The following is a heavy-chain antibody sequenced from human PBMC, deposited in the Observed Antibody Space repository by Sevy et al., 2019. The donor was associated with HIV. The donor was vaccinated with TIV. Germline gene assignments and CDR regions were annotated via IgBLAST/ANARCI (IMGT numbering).Heavy chain of an antibody. CDR2: ISGSGGST. CDR3: AKDEGLVFRGLDAFDI. V-gene: IGHV3-23*01. D-gene: IGHD2-21*02. CDR1: GFTFSSYA. Sequence: GGSLRLSCAASGFTFSSYAMSWVRQAPGKGLEWVSAISGSGGSTYYADSVKGRFTISRDNSKNTLYLQMNSLRAEDTAVYYCAKDEGLVFRGLDAFDIWGQGTMVTVSS. J-gene: IGHJ3*02.